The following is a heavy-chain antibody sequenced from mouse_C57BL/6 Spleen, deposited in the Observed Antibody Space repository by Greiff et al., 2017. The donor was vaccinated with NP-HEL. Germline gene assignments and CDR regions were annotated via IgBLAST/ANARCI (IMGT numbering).Heavy chain of an antibody. CDR2: IYPGGGYT. J-gene: IGHJ1*03. CDR1: GYTFTNYW. D-gene: IGHD2-4*01. CDR3: ARCFDYHWYFDV. V-gene: IGHV1-63*01. Sequence: VKLQESGAELVRPGTSVKMSCKASGYTFTNYWIGWAKQRPGHGLEWIGDIYPGGGYTNYNEKFKGKATLTADKSSSTAYMQFSSLTSEDSAIYYCARCFDYHWYFDVWGTGTTVTVSS.